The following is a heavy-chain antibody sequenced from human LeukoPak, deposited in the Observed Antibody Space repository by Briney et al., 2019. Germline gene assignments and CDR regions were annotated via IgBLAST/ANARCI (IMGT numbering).Heavy chain of an antibody. D-gene: IGHD3-3*01. CDR3: ARGRDYYDFWSGNDAFDI. CDR1: GGSISSYY. CDR2: IYTSGGT. J-gene: IGHJ3*02. V-gene: IGHV4-4*07. Sequence: SETLSLTCTVSGGSISSYYWSWIRQPAGKGLEWIGRIYTSGGTNYNPSLTSRVTMSVDTSKNQFSLKLSSVTAADTAVYYCARGRDYYDFWSGNDAFDIWGQGTMVTVSS.